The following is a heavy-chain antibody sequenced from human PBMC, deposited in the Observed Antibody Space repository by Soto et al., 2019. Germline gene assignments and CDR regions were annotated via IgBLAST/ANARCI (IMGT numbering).Heavy chain of an antibody. J-gene: IGHJ4*02. CDR2: INHSGST. CDR3: ARTAGSGSYSKAIDY. V-gene: IGHV4-34*01. CDR1: GGSFSGYY. Sequence: PSETLSLTCAVYGGSFSGYYWSWIRQPPGKGLEWIGEINHSGSTNYNPSLKSRVTISVDTSKNQFSLKLSSVTAADTAVYYCARTAGSGSYSKAIDYWGQGTLVTVSS. D-gene: IGHD3-10*01.